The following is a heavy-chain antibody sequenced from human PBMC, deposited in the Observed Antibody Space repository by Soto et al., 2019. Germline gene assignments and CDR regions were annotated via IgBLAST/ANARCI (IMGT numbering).Heavy chain of an antibody. Sequence: PGGSLRLSCAASGFTFSSYWMSWVRQAPGKGLEWVANIKQDGSEKYYVDSVKGRFTISRDNAKNSLYLQMNSLRAEDTAVYYCARTRVVVPAAQVDYFDYWGQGT. CDR3: ARTRVVVPAAQVDYFDY. CDR2: IKQDGSEK. CDR1: GFTFSSYW. V-gene: IGHV3-7*01. J-gene: IGHJ4*02. D-gene: IGHD2-2*01.